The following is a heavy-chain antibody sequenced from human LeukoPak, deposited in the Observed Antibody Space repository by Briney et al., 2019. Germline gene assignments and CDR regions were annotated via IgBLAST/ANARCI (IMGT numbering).Heavy chain of an antibody. D-gene: IGHD6-13*01. CDR3: AKENRAAAFVFDY. Sequence: GGSLRLSCAASGFTFSSYGMHWVRQAPGKGLEWVAFIRYDGSNKYYADSVKGRFTISRDNSKNTLYLQMNSLRAEDTAVYYCAKENRAAAFVFDYWGQGTLVTVSS. V-gene: IGHV3-30*02. CDR1: GFTFSSYG. CDR2: IRYDGSNK. J-gene: IGHJ4*02.